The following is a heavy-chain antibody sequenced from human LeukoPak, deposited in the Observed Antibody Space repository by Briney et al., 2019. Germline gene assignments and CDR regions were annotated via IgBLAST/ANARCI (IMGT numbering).Heavy chain of an antibody. Sequence: KPSETLSLTCAVYGGSFSGYYWSWIRQPPGKGLEWIGEINHSGSTNYNPSLKSRVTISVDTSKNQFSLKLSSVTAADTAVYYCARAEKDIVVVPAANNWFDPWGQGTLVTVSS. CDR2: INHSGST. V-gene: IGHV4-34*01. CDR1: GGSFSGYY. J-gene: IGHJ5*02. CDR3: ARAEKDIVVVPAANNWFDP. D-gene: IGHD2-2*01.